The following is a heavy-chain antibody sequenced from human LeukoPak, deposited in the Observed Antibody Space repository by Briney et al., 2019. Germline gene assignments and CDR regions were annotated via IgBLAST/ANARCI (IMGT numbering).Heavy chain of an antibody. CDR1: GYTFTSYA. CDR3: ARGLTVTVWFDP. Sequence: ASAKVSCKASGYTFTSYAMHWVRQAPGQRLEWMGWINAGNGNTKYSQKFQGRVTITRDTSASTAYMELSSLRSEDTAVYYCARGLTVTVWFDPWGQGTLVTVSS. CDR2: INAGNGNT. D-gene: IGHD4-11*01. V-gene: IGHV1-3*01. J-gene: IGHJ5*02.